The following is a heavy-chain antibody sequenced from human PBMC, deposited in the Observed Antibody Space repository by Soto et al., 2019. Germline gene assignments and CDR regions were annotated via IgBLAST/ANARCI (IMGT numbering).Heavy chain of an antibody. CDR1: GYTFTSYY. D-gene: IGHD1-26*01. Sequence: VQLLESGGGLVQPGGSLRLSCAASGYTFTSYYMHWVRQAPGHGLEWMGIINPSGGSTSYAQKFQGRVTMTRDTSTSTVYMELSSLRSEDTAVYYCARGPRWELLLGYWGQGTLVTVSS. V-gene: IGHV1-46*01. CDR3: ARGPRWELLLGY. CDR2: INPSGGST. J-gene: IGHJ4*02.